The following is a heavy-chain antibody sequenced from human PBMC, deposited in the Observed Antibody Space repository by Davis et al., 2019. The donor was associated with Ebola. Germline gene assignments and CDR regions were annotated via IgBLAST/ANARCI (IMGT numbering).Heavy chain of an antibody. Sequence: AASVKVSCKASGYTLVSYYAHWVRQAPGQGLEWMGIINPSGCTTTYAQKFQGRVTMTRDTSTNTLYMELSSLTSGDTAVYYCVRDLLGWGDFDYLGQGTLVTVSS. J-gene: IGHJ4*02. V-gene: IGHV1-46*01. CDR2: INPSGCTT. D-gene: IGHD3-16*01. CDR1: GYTLVSYY. CDR3: VRDLLGWGDFDY.